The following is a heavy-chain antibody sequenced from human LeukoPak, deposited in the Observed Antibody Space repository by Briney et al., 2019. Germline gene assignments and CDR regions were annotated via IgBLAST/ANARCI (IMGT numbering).Heavy chain of an antibody. J-gene: IGHJ4*02. V-gene: IGHV3-30*03. CDR2: ISYDGGNK. Sequence: PGGSLRLSCAASGITFSIYSMNWVRQAPGKGLEWVAVISYDGGNKYYADSVKGRFSISRDNSKNTLYLQMNSLRPEDTAVYYCARDPALTVTTWYYFDYWGQGTLVTVSS. CDR1: GITFSIYS. D-gene: IGHD4-17*01. CDR3: ARDPALTVTTWYYFDY.